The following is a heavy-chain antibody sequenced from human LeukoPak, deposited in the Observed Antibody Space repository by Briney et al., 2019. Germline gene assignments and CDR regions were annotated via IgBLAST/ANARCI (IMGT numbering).Heavy chain of an antibody. CDR2: FSGSGGTT. CDR1: GFTFSSYA. V-gene: IGHV3-23*01. J-gene: IGHJ6*03. D-gene: IGHD2-8*01. Sequence: GGSLRLSCAASGFTFSSYAMNWVRQAPGRGLEWVSGFSGSGGTTYYADSVKGRFTISRNNSKNTLYLQMNSLRAEDTAVYYCANGNRCTSPNRLGYYFFYMDVWGKGTTVTVSS. CDR3: ANGNRCTSPNRLGYYFFYMDV.